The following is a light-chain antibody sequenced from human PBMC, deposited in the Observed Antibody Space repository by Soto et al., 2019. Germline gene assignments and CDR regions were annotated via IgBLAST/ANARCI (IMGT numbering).Light chain of an antibody. CDR3: QQYGSSGT. J-gene: IGKJ1*01. Sequence: EIVLTQSPGTLSLSPGERATLSCRASQSVSNNYLAWYQQKPRQAPRLLIYGASNSASGSPDRFSGSGSGTDFTRTISRLEPEDFAVYSCQQYGSSGTFGQGTKVEIK. CDR2: GAS. CDR1: QSVSNNY. V-gene: IGKV3-20*01.